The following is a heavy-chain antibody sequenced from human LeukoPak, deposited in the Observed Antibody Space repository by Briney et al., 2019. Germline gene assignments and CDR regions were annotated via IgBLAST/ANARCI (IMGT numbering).Heavy chain of an antibody. Sequence: SETLSLTCTVSGGSISSYYWSWIRQPPGKGLEWIGYIYYSGNTNYNPSLKSRVTLSADTSKNQFSLKLSSVTAADTAVYYCARGTYTGYIVVPDYWGQGTLVTVSS. CDR1: GGSISSYY. CDR3: ARGTYTGYIVVPDY. J-gene: IGHJ4*02. D-gene: IGHD2-15*01. CDR2: IYYSGNT. V-gene: IGHV4-59*01.